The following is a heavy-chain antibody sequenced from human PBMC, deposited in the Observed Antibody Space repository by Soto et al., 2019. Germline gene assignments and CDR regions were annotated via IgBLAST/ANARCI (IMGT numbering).Heavy chain of an antibody. J-gene: IGHJ3*02. CDR2: ISYDGSNK. V-gene: IGHV3-30-3*01. CDR3: ARVRGLWDAFDI. D-gene: IGHD3-16*01. CDR1: GFTFSSYA. Sequence: QVQLVESEGGVVQPGRSLRLSCAASGFTFSSYAMHWVRQAPGKGLEWVAVISYDGSNKYYADSVKGRFTISRDNSKNTLYLQMNSLRAEDTAVYYCARVRGLWDAFDIWGQGTMVTVSS.